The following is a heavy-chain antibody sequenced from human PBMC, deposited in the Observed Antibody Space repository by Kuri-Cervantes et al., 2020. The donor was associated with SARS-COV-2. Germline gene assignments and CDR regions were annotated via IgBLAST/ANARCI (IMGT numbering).Heavy chain of an antibody. V-gene: IGHV4-59*01. CDR1: GGSISSYF. J-gene: IGHJ5*02. CDR3: ARVNYYDSSGYYNWFDP. D-gene: IGHD3-22*01. CDR2: IYHSGTT. Sequence: SETLSLTCTVSGGSISSYFWSWIRQPPGKGLEWIGNIYHSGTTNYNPSLKSRVTISVDTSKNQFSLKLSSVTAADTAVYYCARVNYYDSSGYYNWFDPWGQGTLVTVSS.